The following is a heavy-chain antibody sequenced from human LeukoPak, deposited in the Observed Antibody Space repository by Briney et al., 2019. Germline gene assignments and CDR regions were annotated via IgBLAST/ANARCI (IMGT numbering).Heavy chain of an antibody. CDR3: ARRAYDILTGVDY. Sequence: SETLSLTCTVSGGSISSSSYYWGWIRQPPGKGLEWIGSVYYSRSTYYSPSLKSRVTISVDTSKNQFSLKLSSVTAADTAVYYCARRAYDILTGVDYWGQGTLVTVSS. D-gene: IGHD3-9*01. CDR1: GGSISSSSYY. J-gene: IGHJ4*02. V-gene: IGHV4-39*07. CDR2: VYYSRST.